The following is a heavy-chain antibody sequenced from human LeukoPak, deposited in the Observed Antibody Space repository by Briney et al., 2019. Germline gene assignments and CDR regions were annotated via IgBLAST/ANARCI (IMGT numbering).Heavy chain of an antibody. J-gene: IGHJ3*02. CDR3: ARVPSAFDI. Sequence: GGSLRLSCAASEFSVGSNYMTWVRQAPGKGLEWVANINQDGSEKYYVGSVKGRFTISRDNAKNSLYLQMNSLRAEDTAVYYCARVPSAFDIWGQGTMVTVSS. CDR1: EFSVGSNY. CDR2: INQDGSEK. V-gene: IGHV3-7*01.